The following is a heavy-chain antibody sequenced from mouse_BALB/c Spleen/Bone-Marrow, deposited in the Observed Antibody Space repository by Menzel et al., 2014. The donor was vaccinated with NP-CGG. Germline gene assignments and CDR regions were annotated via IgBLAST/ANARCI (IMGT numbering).Heavy chain of an antibody. CDR1: GYAFSDYW. V-gene: IGHV1-80*01. CDR2: IYPGDGDT. CDR3: ARETYGNAWFAY. J-gene: IGHJ3*01. D-gene: IGHD2-1*01. Sequence: VQGVESGAELVRPGSSVKISCKASGYAFSDYWMNWVKQRPGQGLEWIGQIYPGDGDTNYIGKFKGKATLTADKSSSTAYMQLSSLTSEDSAVYFCARETYGNAWFAYWGQGTLVTVSA.